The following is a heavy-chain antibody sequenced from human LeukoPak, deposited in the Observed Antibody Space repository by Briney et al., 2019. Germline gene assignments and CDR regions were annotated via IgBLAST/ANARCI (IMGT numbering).Heavy chain of an antibody. V-gene: IGHV1-2*06. D-gene: IGHD2-8*01. CDR1: GYTFTGYY. J-gene: IGHJ6*03. Sequence: ASVNVSCKASGYTFTGYYIHWVRQAPGQGLEWMGRINPNSGDTNYAQKFQGRVTMTRDTSISTAYMELSSLISDDTAVYFCARSAEHCNNGVCFTDYYMDVWGKGTTVTVSS. CDR2: INPNSGDT. CDR3: ARSAEHCNNGVCFTDYYMDV.